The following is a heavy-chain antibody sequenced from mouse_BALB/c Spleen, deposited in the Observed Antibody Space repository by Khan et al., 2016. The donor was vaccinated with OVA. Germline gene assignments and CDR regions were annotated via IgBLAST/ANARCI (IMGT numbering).Heavy chain of an antibody. CDR2: INPHIGET. D-gene: IGHD1-1*01. J-gene: IGHJ2*01. CDR3: TRIYRSDFDY. V-gene: IGHV1-20*02. CDR1: GYSFTGYF. Sequence: VQLQQSGPELVRPGASVKISCKASGYSFTGYFMNWVMQSHGKSLEWIGRINPHIGETFYNQRFKDKATLTVDESSNTAHMELRSLASEESAVYYCTRIYRSDFDYWGQGTTLTVSS.